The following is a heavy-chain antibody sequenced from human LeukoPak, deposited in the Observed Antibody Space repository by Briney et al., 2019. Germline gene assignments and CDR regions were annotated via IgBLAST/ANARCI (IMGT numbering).Heavy chain of an antibody. V-gene: IGHV3-23*01. Sequence: GSLRLSCAASGIAFSTYAMSWVRQAPGKGLEWVSAISGSGGSTYYADSVKGRFTISRDNSKNTLYLQMNSLRAEDTAVYYCAKDKRGTTSPLYYFDYWGQGALVTVSS. CDR3: AKDKRGTTSPLYYFDY. D-gene: IGHD2-2*01. J-gene: IGHJ4*02. CDR2: ISGSGGST. CDR1: GIAFSTYA.